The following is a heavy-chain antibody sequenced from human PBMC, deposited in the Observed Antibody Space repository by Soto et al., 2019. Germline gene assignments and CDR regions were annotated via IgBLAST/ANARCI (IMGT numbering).Heavy chain of an antibody. V-gene: IGHV4-59*01. Sequence: SETLSLTCTVSGGSISSYYWNWIRQAPGKGLEWIGYIYYNGSTNYNPSLKSRVTISVDTSKSQFSLKLSSVTAADTAVYYCARDFYDSSGYLDAFDIWGQGTMVTVSS. CDR3: ARDFYDSSGYLDAFDI. CDR2: IYYNGST. CDR1: GGSISSYY. D-gene: IGHD3-22*01. J-gene: IGHJ3*02.